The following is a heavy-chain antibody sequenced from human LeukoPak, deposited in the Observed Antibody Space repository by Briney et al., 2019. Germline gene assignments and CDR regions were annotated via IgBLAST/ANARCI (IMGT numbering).Heavy chain of an antibody. CDR2: FYTSGSG. J-gene: IGHJ4*02. V-gene: IGHV4-61*02. CDR1: DGTISSGNYH. Sequence: SETLSLTCNVSDGTISSGNYHWDWIRQPAGKGLEWIGRFYTSGSGNYNPSLKSRVTMSMDASKNQFSLKLSSVTAADTAVYYCAASHTGLFDYWGQGTLVTVSS. D-gene: IGHD5-18*01. CDR3: AASHTGLFDY.